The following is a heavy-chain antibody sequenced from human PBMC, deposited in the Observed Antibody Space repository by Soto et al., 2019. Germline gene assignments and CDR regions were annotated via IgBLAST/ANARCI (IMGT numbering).Heavy chain of an antibody. D-gene: IGHD3-10*01. Sequence: EVQLVDSGGALVQPGGSLRISCVASGFTFSSSWMAWVRQAPGKGLEWVALINPDGSVASYVGSVRGRFSISRDNAQNSLYLQMNSVSGEDTAVYYCSREPGFGAIAYWGQGTLVTVSS. CDR3: SREPGFGAIAY. CDR1: GFTFSSSW. J-gene: IGHJ4*02. V-gene: IGHV3-7*01. CDR2: INPDGSVA.